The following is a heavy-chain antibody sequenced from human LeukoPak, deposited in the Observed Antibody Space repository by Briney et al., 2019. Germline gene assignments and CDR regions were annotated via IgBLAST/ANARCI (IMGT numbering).Heavy chain of an antibody. CDR2: ISAYNGNT. CDR3: VRHGDLTMFRGVIDY. Sequence: ASVKVSCKGSGYSFTSYGISWVRQAPGQGLEWMGWISAYNGNTNYAQKLQGRVTMTTDTSTSTAYMELRSLRSDDTAVYYCVRHGDLTMFRGVIDYWGQGTQVTVSS. J-gene: IGHJ4*02. CDR1: GYSFTSYG. V-gene: IGHV1-18*01. D-gene: IGHD3-10*01.